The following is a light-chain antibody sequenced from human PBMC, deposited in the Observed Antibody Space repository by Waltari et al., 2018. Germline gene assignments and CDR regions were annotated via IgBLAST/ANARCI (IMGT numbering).Light chain of an antibody. Sequence: PPSASGSPGESVTISCTGTSSDIGDYDYVSWYQQHPGKAPKLMIYEVIKRPSGVPDRFSGSKSGNTASLTVSGLQAEDEADYYCCSYAGTNNFYVFGTGTKVTVL. CDR3: CSYAGTNNFYV. J-gene: IGLJ1*01. CDR1: SSDIGDYDY. V-gene: IGLV2-8*01. CDR2: EVI.